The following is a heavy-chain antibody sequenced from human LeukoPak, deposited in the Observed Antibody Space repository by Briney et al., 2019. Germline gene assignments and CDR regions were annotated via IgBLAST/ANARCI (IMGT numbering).Heavy chain of an antibody. D-gene: IGHD2-2*02. CDR2: ISYDGSTK. CDR1: GFTFSSYG. CDR3: AKPDCSYTDCYRPTY. Sequence: GGSLRLSCAASGFTFSSYGMHWVRQAPGKGLEWVAAISYDGSTKYYADSVKGRFTISRDNSKNTLYLQMNSLRAEDTAVYYCAKPDCSYTDCYRPTYWGQGTLVTVSS. V-gene: IGHV3-30*18. J-gene: IGHJ4*02.